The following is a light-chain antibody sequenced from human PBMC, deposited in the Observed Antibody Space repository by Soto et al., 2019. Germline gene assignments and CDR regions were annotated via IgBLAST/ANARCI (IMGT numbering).Light chain of an antibody. CDR1: QSIGSW. V-gene: IGKV1-5*03. Sequence: DIQMTQSPSTLSASVGDRVTITCRASQSIGSWLAWYQQKPGKAPNLLIYKESSLESGVPSRFSGSGSGTEFTLTISSLQPDEFATYYCQQYDVYPYTFGQGTKLEIK. J-gene: IGKJ2*01. CDR3: QQYDVYPYT. CDR2: KES.